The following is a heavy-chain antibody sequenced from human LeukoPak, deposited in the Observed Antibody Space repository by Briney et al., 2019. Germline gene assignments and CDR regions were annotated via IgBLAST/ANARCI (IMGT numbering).Heavy chain of an antibody. CDR1: GGSISSSSYY. CDR3: ARDLGYGQYIDY. Sequence: IPSETLSLTCTVSGGSISSSSYYWGWIRQPPGKGLEWIGEINHSGSTYYNPSLKSRVTISVDTSKNQFSLKVTSVTAADTAVYYCARDLGYGQYIDYWGQGTLVTVSS. CDR2: INHSGST. J-gene: IGHJ4*02. D-gene: IGHD5-18*01. V-gene: IGHV4-39*07.